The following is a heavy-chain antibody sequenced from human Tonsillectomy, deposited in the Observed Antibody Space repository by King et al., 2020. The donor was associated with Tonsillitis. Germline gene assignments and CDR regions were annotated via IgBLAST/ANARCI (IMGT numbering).Heavy chain of an antibody. CDR1: GGTFSTYA. J-gene: IGHJ6*03. CDR3: ARCLPNYGDPESYYYYMDV. CDR2: IIPMFGSA. D-gene: IGHD4-17*01. V-gene: IGHV1-69*01. Sequence: VQLVESGAEVKKPGSSVKVSCKASGGTFSTYAISWVRQAPGQGLEWMGGIIPMFGSANYAQKFQGRVTITADEFTSTAYMELSSLRSADTAVYYCARCLPNYGDPESYYYYMDVWGKGTTVTVSS.